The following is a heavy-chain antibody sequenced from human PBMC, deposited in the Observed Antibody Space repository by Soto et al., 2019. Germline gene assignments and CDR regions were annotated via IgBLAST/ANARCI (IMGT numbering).Heavy chain of an antibody. CDR3: AKDGGVAATFDY. J-gene: IGHJ4*02. CDR1: GFTFISYG. D-gene: IGHD2-15*01. Sequence: QVQLVESGGGVVQPGMSLILSCAASGFTFISYGMHWFHPAPVNGLEWVAVISYDGSNKYYLDSVKGRFTISRDNSKNTLDLQMNSLRAEDKAVYYCAKDGGVAATFDYWGQGTLVTVSS. V-gene: IGHV3-30*18. CDR2: ISYDGSNK.